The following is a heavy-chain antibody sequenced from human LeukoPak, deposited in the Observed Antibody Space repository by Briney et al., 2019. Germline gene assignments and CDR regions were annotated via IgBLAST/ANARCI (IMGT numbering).Heavy chain of an antibody. J-gene: IGHJ4*02. CDR3: ARDGKPLAGRNFWSGERYFGY. D-gene: IGHD3-3*01. Sequence: GASVKVSCKASGYTFTSYGISWVRQAPGQGLEWMGWISAYNGNTNYAQKLQGRVTMTTDTSTSTAYMELRSLRPDDTAVYYCARDGKPLAGRNFWSGERYFGYWGQGTLVTVSS. V-gene: IGHV1-18*01. CDR2: ISAYNGNT. CDR1: GYTFTSYG.